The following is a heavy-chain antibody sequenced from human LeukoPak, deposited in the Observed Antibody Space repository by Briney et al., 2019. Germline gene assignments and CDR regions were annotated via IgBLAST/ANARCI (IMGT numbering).Heavy chain of an antibody. V-gene: IGHV5-51*01. CDR1: GYSFSNYW. CDR2: ISPDDSQI. J-gene: IGHJ4*02. CDR3: ARHGTNAYSTVDY. Sequence: GESLKISCKGSGYSFSNYWIAXVRQMPGKGXXXMGIISPDDSQIRYSPSFQGQVTISADKSISTAYLQWSSLKSSDTAMYYCARHGTNAYSTVDYWGQGTLVTVSS. D-gene: IGHD3-16*01.